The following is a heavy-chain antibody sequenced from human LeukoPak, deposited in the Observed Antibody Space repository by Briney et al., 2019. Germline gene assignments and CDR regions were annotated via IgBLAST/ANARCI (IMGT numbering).Heavy chain of an antibody. CDR3: ASQFWWAAVAGTALDY. Sequence: PGGSLRLSCAASGFTFSKYWMTWVRQAAGKGPEWVSSIKHDGSEKYCVDSVKGRFTISRDNAKNSLYLQMNSLRAEDTAVYYCASQFWWAAVAGTALDYWGQGTLVTVSS. CDR2: IKHDGSEK. V-gene: IGHV3-7*05. D-gene: IGHD6-19*01. J-gene: IGHJ4*02. CDR1: GFTFSKYW.